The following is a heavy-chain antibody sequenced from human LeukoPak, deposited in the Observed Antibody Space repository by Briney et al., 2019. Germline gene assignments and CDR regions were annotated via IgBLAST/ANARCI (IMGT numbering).Heavy chain of an antibody. J-gene: IGHJ4*02. CDR3: ARSPYDILTGYYNWYFDY. V-gene: IGHV4-39*01. CDR2: MDYSGST. Sequence: SETLSLTCTVSGGSISSSSFYWGWIRQPPGKELEWIASMDYSGSTYHNPSLKSRVTISIDMSKNQFSLKLSSVTAADTAVFYCARSPYDILTGYYNWYFDYWGQGTLVAASS. CDR1: GGSISSSSFY. D-gene: IGHD3-9*01.